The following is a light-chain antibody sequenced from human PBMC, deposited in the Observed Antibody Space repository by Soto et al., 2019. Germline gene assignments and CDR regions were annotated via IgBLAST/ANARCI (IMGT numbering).Light chain of an antibody. CDR2: DVS. CDR1: SSDIGSYNY. J-gene: IGLJ3*02. Sequence: QSALTQPASLSGSPGQSITITCTGTSSDIGSYNYVSWYQQHPAKAPKLLIFDVSYRPSGISDRFSGSKSGNTASLTISGLQPEDEDDYYCSSYGASATLFGGGTKVTVL. CDR3: SSYGASATL. V-gene: IGLV2-14*03.